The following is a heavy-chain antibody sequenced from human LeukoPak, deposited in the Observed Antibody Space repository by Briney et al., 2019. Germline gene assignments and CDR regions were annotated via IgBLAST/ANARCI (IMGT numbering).Heavy chain of an antibody. V-gene: IGHV3-23*01. J-gene: IGHJ5*02. CDR1: GFTFSNYA. CDR2: ISGSGDNT. D-gene: IGHD2-2*01. CDR3: AKDRAPYCSSTSCYLGFDP. Sequence: PGGSLRLSCTASGFTFSNYAMNWVRQAPGKGLEWVSAISGSGDNTYYADSVKGRFTISRDNSKNTLYLQMNSLRAEDTAVYYCAKDRAPYCSSTSCYLGFDPWGQGTLVTVSS.